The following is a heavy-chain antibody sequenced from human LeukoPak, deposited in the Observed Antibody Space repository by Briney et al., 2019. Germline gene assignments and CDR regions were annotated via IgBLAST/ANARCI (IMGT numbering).Heavy chain of an antibody. Sequence: PSETLSLTCTVSGGSISSYYWSWIRQPAGKGLEWIGRIYTSGRTNYNPSLRSRVTMSVDTSKNQFSLKLSSVTAADTAVYYCARDGCSSTSCYWYYYYYMDVWGKGTTVTVSS. CDR2: IYTSGRT. J-gene: IGHJ6*03. D-gene: IGHD2-2*01. CDR1: GGSISSYY. CDR3: ARDGCSSTSCYWYYYYYMDV. V-gene: IGHV4-4*07.